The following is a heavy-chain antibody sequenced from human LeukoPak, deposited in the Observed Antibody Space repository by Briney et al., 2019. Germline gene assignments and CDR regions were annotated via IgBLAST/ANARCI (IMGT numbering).Heavy chain of an antibody. CDR2: FSGSGGST. CDR1: GFTFSSYA. D-gene: IGHD6-13*01. Sequence: GGSLRLSCAASGFTFSSYAMSWVRQAPGKGLEWVSAFSGSGGSTYYADSVRGRFTISRDNSKNTLYLQMNSLRAEDTAVYYCARGESSRWSSPVSTTHFYSTMDVWGQGTTVTVSS. V-gene: IGHV3-23*01. J-gene: IGHJ6*02. CDR3: ARGESSRWSSPVSTTHFYSTMDV.